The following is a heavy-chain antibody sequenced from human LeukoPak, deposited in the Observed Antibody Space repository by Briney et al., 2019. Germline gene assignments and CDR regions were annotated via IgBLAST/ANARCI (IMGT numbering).Heavy chain of an antibody. CDR1: GITFSNYA. Sequence: GGSLRLSCAASGITFSNYAMSWLRQAPGKGLEWVSAISSNSRNTYYADSVKGRFTISRDNSKNTLYLQMSSLGAEDTAVYYCAKILPRLRDQLLKGDAIDIWGQGTMVTVSS. CDR3: AKILPRLRDQLLKGDAIDI. V-gene: IGHV3-23*01. D-gene: IGHD2-2*01. CDR2: ISSNSRNT. J-gene: IGHJ3*02.